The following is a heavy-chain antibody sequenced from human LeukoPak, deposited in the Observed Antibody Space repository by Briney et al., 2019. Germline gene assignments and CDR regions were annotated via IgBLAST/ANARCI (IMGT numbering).Heavy chain of an antibody. CDR1: GFTFSSYG. J-gene: IGHJ4*02. CDR3: AKRGVVIRVILVGFHKEAYYFDS. Sequence: GGSLRLSCAASGFTFSSYGMHWVRQAPGKGLEWVAGISDSGRSTNYADSVKGRSTISRDNPKNTLYLQMNSLRPEVTAVYFCAKRGVVIRVILVGFHKEAYYFDSWGQGALVTVSP. V-gene: IGHV3-23*01. CDR2: ISDSGRST. D-gene: IGHD2-15*01.